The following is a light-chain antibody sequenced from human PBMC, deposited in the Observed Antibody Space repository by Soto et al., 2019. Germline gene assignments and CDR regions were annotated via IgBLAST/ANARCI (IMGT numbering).Light chain of an antibody. V-gene: IGKV1-39*01. J-gene: IGKJ1*01. Sequence: IQLTQSPSSLSASVGDRVTITCRASQDIAIYLAWYQQKPGEAPKLLIYAASTLYGGVPSRFSGSGSGPDFTLTISSLQPEDFATYYCQQSYSTPWTFGQGTKVDI. CDR3: QQSYSTPWT. CDR1: QDIAIY. CDR2: AAS.